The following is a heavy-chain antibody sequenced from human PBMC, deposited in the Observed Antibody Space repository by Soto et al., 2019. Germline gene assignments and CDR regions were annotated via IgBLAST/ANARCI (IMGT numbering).Heavy chain of an antibody. CDR3: AKGAWLDY. Sequence: GGSLRLSCAASGFTFSSYGMHWVRQAPGKGLEWVAVIPPGGVNTYYADAVKGRFTVSRDNSKNTLILQLNSLRAEDTAKYYCAKGAWLDYWGQGIPVTVSS. V-gene: IGHV3-23*01. CDR1: GFTFSSYG. J-gene: IGHJ4*02. CDR2: IPPGGVNT.